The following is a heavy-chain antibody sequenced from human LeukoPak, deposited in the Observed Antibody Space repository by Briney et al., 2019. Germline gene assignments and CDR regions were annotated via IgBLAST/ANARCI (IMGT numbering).Heavy chain of an antibody. D-gene: IGHD2-15*01. Sequence: SETLSLTCTVSGGSISSSSYYWGWIRQPPGKGLEWIGSIYYSGSTYYNPSLKSRVTISVDTSKNQFSLKLSSVTAADTAVYYCASIVVVAAHSAAIRVRPFDYWGQGTLVTVSS. CDR1: GGSISSSSYY. V-gene: IGHV4-39*07. CDR2: IYYSGST. J-gene: IGHJ4*02. CDR3: ASIVVVAAHSAAIRVRPFDY.